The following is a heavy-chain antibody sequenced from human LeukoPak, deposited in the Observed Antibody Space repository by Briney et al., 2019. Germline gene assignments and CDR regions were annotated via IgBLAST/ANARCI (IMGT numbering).Heavy chain of an antibody. D-gene: IGHD6-19*01. J-gene: IGHJ4*02. V-gene: IGHV3-30*04. CDR1: GFTFSAYA. CDR2: ISFDGKNK. Sequence: GRSLRLSCAASGFTFSAYAIHWVRQAPGKGLEWVAVISFDGKNKFYADSVKGRFTISRDNSKDTLSLQINSLRTEDTAVYYCVGDSVRIRYWGQGTLVTVSS. CDR3: VGDSVRIRY.